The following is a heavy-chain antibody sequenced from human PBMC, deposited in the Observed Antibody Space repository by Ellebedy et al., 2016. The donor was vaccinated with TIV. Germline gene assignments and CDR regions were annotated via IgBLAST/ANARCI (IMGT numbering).Heavy chain of an antibody. CDR3: ARDGELVILRVYGMDV. Sequence: PGGSLRLSCAASGFTFSSYWMSWVRQAPGKGLEWVANIKQDGSEKYYVDSVKGRFTISRDNAKNSLYLQMNSLRAEDTAVYYCARDGELVILRVYGMDVWGQGTTVTVSS. V-gene: IGHV3-7*03. CDR1: GFTFSSYW. J-gene: IGHJ6*02. D-gene: IGHD6-13*01. CDR2: IKQDGSEK.